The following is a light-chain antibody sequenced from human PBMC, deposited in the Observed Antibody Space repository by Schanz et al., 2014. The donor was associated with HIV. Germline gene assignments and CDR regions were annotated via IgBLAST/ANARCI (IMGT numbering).Light chain of an antibody. CDR1: SSNIGSNY. J-gene: IGLJ2*01. Sequence: QSVLTQPPSASGTPGQRVTISCSGSSSNIGSNYVYWYQQLPETAPKVLIYRNNQRPSGVPDRFSGSKSGTSASLAISGLRSEDEADYYCAAWDDSLSGRVFGGGTKLTVL. CDR3: AAWDDSLSGRV. CDR2: RNN. V-gene: IGLV1-47*01.